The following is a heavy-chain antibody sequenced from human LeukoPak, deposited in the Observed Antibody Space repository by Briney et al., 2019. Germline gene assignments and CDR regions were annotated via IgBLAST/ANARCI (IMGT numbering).Heavy chain of an antibody. CDR1: GFTFSNYW. D-gene: IGHD6-19*01. J-gene: IGHJ4*02. CDR3: AKESYSSGWYLNHFDY. CDR2: MKQDGSER. V-gene: IGHV3-7*03. Sequence: GGSLRLSCSASGFTFSNYWMSWVRQAPGKGLEWVANMKQDGSERYYVDSVKGRFTISRDNAKNSPYLQLYSLRAEDTAVYYCAKESYSSGWYLNHFDYWGQGTLVTVSS.